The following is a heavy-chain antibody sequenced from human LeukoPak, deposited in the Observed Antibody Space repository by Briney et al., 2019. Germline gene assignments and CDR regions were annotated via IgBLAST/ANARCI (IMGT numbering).Heavy chain of an antibody. J-gene: IGHJ4*02. CDR3: GRGSSWYGDY. CDR2: IYTSGST. V-gene: IGHV4-4*07. Sequence: SETLSLTCTVSGCSISSYYWSWIRQPAGKGLEWIGRIYTSGSTNYNPSLKSRVTMLVDTSKNQFSLKLSSVTAADTAVYYCGRGSSWYGDYWGQGTLVTVSS. CDR1: GCSISSYY. D-gene: IGHD6-13*01.